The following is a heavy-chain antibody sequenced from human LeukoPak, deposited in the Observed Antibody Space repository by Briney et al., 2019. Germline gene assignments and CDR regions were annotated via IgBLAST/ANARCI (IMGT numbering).Heavy chain of an antibody. D-gene: IGHD6-19*01. CDR2: IYTSGSA. CDR3: ARDLKWLVFDY. CDR1: GRSISSYY. Sequence: SETLSLTCTVSGRSISSYYWSWIRQPAGKGLEWIGRIYTSGSANYNPSLKSRVTMSVDTSKNQFSLKLSSVTAADTAVYYCARDLKWLVFDYWGQGTLVTVSS. V-gene: IGHV4-4*07. J-gene: IGHJ4*02.